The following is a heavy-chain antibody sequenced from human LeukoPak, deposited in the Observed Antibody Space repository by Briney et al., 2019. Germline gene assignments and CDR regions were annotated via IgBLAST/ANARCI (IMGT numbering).Heavy chain of an antibody. CDR2: FDPEDGET. CDR3: ATGYPTVTSKPIDY. J-gene: IGHJ4*02. V-gene: IGHV1-24*01. CDR1: GYTLTELS. D-gene: IGHD4-17*01. Sequence: ASVKVSCKVSGYTLTELSMHWVRQAPGKGLEWMGGFDPEDGETIYAQKFQGRVTMTEDTSTDTAYMELSSLRSEDTAVYYCATGYPTVTSKPIDYWGQGTLVTVSS.